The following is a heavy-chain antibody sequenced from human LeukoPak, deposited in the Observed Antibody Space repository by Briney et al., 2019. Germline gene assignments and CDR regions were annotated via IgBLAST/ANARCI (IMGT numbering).Heavy chain of an antibody. Sequence: PSETLSLTCAVYGGSFSGYYWSWIRQPPGKGLEWIGETNHSGSTNYNPSLTSRVTISVDTSKNQFSLKLSSVTAADTAVYYCARGRLLWFGELFRAFDIWGQGTMVTVSS. J-gene: IGHJ3*02. D-gene: IGHD3-10*01. CDR2: TNHSGST. V-gene: IGHV4-34*01. CDR1: GGSFSGYY. CDR3: ARGRLLWFGELFRAFDI.